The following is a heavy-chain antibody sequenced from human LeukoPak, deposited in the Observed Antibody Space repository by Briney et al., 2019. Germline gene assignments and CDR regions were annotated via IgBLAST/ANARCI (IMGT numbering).Heavy chain of an antibody. CDR2: ISSSSSTI. V-gene: IGHV3-48*04. CDR1: GFTVSSNY. J-gene: IGHJ4*02. D-gene: IGHD2-2*02. CDR3: ARPDRSSTSCYTPEDY. Sequence: GGSLRLSCAASGFTVSSNYMNWVRQAPGKGLEWVSYISSSSSTIYYADSVKGRFTISRDNAKNSLYLQMNSLRAEDTAVYYCARPDRSSTSCYTPEDYWGQGTLVTVSS.